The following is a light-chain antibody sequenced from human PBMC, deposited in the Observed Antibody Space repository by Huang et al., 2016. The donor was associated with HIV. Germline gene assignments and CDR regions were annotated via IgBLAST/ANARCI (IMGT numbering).Light chain of an antibody. CDR1: HRINTY. V-gene: IGKV1-39*01. J-gene: IGKJ1*01. CDR3: QQSHDKFWT. CDR2: AAS. Sequence: DIPMTQSPSYLSASVGDRVTITCRSSHRINTYLTWYQQKPGKAHRLLLYAASNLQSGVPSRFSGRGSGTDFTLTISSLQPEDSATYYCQQSHDKFWTFGRGTKVEI.